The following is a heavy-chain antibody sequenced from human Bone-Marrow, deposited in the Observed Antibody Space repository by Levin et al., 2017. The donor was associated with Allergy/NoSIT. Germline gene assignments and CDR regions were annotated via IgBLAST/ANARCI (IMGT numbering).Heavy chain of an antibody. CDR3: TRAVDAFDV. Sequence: LTDYYLHWVRQAPGQGLEWMGRINPKTGGTNYTQKFQGRVTMTRDASISTAYMELSRLTSDDTAVYYCTRAVDAFDVWGRGTMVTVFS. CDR1: LTDYY. J-gene: IGHJ3*01. CDR2: INPKTGGT. V-gene: IGHV1-2*06.